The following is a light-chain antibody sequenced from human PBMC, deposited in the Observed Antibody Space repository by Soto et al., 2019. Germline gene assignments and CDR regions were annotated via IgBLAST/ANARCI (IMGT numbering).Light chain of an antibody. Sequence: DIQITQSPSTLSSSVGDRVTITCLSSQSISSLLAWYQHKPGKAPKFLIYKASSLQSGVPSRFSGSGSGTEFTLTITSLQPDDFATYYCHQYYSFPRAFGQGTKVDIK. V-gene: IGKV1-5*03. CDR1: QSISSL. CDR3: HQYYSFPRA. CDR2: KAS. J-gene: IGKJ1*01.